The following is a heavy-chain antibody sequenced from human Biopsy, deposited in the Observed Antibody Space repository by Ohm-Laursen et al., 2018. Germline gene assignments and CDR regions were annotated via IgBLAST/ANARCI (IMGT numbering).Heavy chain of an antibody. CDR2: IYYSGST. CDR3: ARATNSTGWPYYYFYGMDV. D-gene: IGHD2/OR15-2a*01. J-gene: IGHJ6*02. CDR1: GGSISSDH. Sequence: GTLSLTCAVSGGSISSDHWSWIRQTPGKGLEWIGYIYYSGSTNYNPSLKSRVTISVDTSKNQFSLRLNSVTAADTAVYYCARATNSTGWPYYYFYGMDVWGQGTTVTVSS. V-gene: IGHV4-59*01.